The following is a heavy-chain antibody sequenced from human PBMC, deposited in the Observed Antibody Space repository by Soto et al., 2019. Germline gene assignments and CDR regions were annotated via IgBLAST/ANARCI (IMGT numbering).Heavy chain of an antibody. D-gene: IGHD2-2*01. J-gene: IGHJ4*02. Sequence: QFTLSESGPTLVKPTQTLTLTCTFSGFSLSTRDVGVGWIRQPPGEALEWLGVVYWDDSKTYSPSLESRLTNTKDTSKNHVVLRMTKMDPVDTATYYCAHCRGGVASFWGQGTLVTVSS. CDR2: VYWDDSK. V-gene: IGHV2-5*02. CDR3: AHCRGGVASF. CDR1: GFSLSTRDVG.